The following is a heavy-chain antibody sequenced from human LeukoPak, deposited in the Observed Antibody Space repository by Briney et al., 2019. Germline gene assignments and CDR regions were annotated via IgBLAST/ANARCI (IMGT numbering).Heavy chain of an antibody. D-gene: IGHD6-6*01. CDR1: GFTFSNYG. V-gene: IGHV3-33*06. J-gene: IGHJ4*02. Sequence: GGSQRLSCAVSGFTFSNYGMHWVRQAPGKGLEWVAVIWYDGSNKYYADSVKGRFTISRDNSKNTLYLQMNSLRAEDTAEYYCAKRGSAWDLDFWGQGILVTVFS. CDR2: IWYDGSNK. CDR3: AKRGSAWDLDF.